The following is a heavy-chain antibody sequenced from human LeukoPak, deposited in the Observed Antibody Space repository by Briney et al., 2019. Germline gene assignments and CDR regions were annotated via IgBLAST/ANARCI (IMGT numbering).Heavy chain of an antibody. D-gene: IGHD4-17*01. CDR3: ARSASTASNAFDI. CDR1: GGSISNYY. CDR2: IYTSGST. Sequence: SETLSLTCTVSGGSISNYYWSWIRQPAGKGLEWIGRIYTSGSTNYNPSLKSRATMSVDTSKNQFSLKLSSVTAADTAVYYCARSASTASNAFDIWGQGTMVTVSS. V-gene: IGHV4-4*07. J-gene: IGHJ3*02.